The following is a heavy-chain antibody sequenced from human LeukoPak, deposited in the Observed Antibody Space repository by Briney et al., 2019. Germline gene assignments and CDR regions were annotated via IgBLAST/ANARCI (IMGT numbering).Heavy chain of an antibody. D-gene: IGHD1-20*01. CDR1: GFTFSSYG. V-gene: IGHV3-30*02. Sequence: GGSLRLSCAASGFTFSSYGMHWVRQAPGKGLEWVAFIRYDGSNKYYADSVKGRSTISRDNSKNTLYLQMNSLRAEDTAVYYCAKGSYNWNYGDYWGQGTLVTVSS. J-gene: IGHJ4*02. CDR2: IRYDGSNK. CDR3: AKGSYNWNYGDY.